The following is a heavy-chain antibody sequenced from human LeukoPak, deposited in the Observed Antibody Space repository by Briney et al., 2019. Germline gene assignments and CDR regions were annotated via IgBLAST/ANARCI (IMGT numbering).Heavy chain of an antibody. CDR3: ARGQGLQLKSGSDY. Sequence: PGGSLRLSCAASGVTFSSYTMNWVRQAPGKGLEWVSSISSSSSYIYYADSVKGRFTISRDNANNSLFLQMTSLRAEDTAVYYCARGQGLQLKSGSDYWGQGTLVTVSS. D-gene: IGHD5-24*01. V-gene: IGHV3-21*01. CDR1: GVTFSSYT. CDR2: ISSSSSYI. J-gene: IGHJ4*02.